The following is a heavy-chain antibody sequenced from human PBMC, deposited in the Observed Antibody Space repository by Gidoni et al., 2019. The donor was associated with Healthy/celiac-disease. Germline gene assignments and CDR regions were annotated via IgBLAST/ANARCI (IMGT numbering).Heavy chain of an antibody. J-gene: IGHJ6*02. CDR1: GFTVSSNY. V-gene: IGHV3-53*01. CDR2: IYSGGST. D-gene: IGHD3-10*01. CDR3: ARDQVLLWFGESLDYGMDV. Sequence: QPSASLRLSCAPSGFTVSSNYMSWVRQAPGKGLEWVSVIYSGGSTYYADSVKGRFTISRDNSKNTLYLQMNSLRAEDTAVYYCARDQVLLWFGESLDYGMDVWGQGTTVTVSS.